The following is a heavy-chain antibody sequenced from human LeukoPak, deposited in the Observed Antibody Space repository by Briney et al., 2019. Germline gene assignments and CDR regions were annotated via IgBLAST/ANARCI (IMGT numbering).Heavy chain of an antibody. J-gene: IGHJ6*03. CDR1: GFTLSNYW. CDR2: INQDGSEK. CDR3: ARDLLGDSSGWPYYYYYYMDA. V-gene: IGHV3-7*01. D-gene: IGHD6-19*01. Sequence: GGSLRLSCAASGFTLSNYWMTWVRQAPGKGLEWVANINQDGSEKFYVDSVKGRFTISRDNAKNSLYLQMNSLRAEDTAVYYCARDLLGDSSGWPYYYYYYMDAWGRGTTVTVSS.